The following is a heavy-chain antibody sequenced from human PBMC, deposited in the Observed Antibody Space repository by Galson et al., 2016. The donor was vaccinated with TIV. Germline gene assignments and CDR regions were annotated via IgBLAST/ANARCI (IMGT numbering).Heavy chain of an antibody. D-gene: IGHD4-17*01. Sequence: QSGAEVKKPGESLRISCKTSGYNFTNYWIIWVRQMPGRGLEWVGRIDPEDSYTEYSPSFQGHVTISTDKSIGTSYLQWSSLKASDTAIYYCARPHYGDGDYGGLGTLVTVSS. CDR2: IDPEDSYT. J-gene: IGHJ4*02. CDR1: GYNFTNYW. V-gene: IGHV5-10-1*01. CDR3: ARPHYGDGDY.